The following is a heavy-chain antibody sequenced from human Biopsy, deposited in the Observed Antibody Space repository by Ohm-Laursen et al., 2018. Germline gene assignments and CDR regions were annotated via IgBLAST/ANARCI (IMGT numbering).Heavy chain of an antibody. J-gene: IGHJ6*02. CDR3: AREYPEGDV. D-gene: IGHD2-2*02. V-gene: IGHV1-69*10. CDR1: GYAFIGSY. Sequence: VKISCNASGYAFIGSYIHWVRQAPGQGLEWMGRIIPLLGITNYAQKFQGRVTISADKSTSTAYMELSSLRSEDTAVYYCAREYPEGDVWGQGTTVTVSS. CDR2: IIPLLGIT.